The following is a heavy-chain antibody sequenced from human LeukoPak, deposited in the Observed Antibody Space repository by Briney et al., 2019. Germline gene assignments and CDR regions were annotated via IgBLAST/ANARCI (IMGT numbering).Heavy chain of an antibody. D-gene: IGHD4-11*01. CDR3: ARLDYSKFDY. CDR2: IKPSDGST. CDR1: GYTFSGYY. Sequence: GASVKVSCKASGYTFSGYYMHWVRQAPGQGVEWMGIIKPSDGSTIYAQKFQGRVTMTSDTSTTTVYMEVSSLRSDDTAVYYCARLDYSKFDYWGQGILVTVSS. V-gene: IGHV1-46*01. J-gene: IGHJ4*02.